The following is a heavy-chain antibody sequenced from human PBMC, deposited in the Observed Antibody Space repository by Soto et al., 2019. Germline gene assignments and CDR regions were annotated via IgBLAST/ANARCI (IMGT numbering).Heavy chain of an antibody. D-gene: IGHD3-16*01. CDR2: INPSGGRT. V-gene: IGHV1-46*01. CDR1: GYTFTSYS. Sequence: QVQLVQSGAEVKKPGASVKVSCKASGYTFTSYSTHWVRQAPGQGLEWMGIINPSGGRTNYAQKFQGRVTMTRDTSTSTVYMELSSLRSEDTAVYFCAKDGSWDGGGGESWGQGTLVIVSS. J-gene: IGHJ4*02. CDR3: AKDGSWDGGGGES.